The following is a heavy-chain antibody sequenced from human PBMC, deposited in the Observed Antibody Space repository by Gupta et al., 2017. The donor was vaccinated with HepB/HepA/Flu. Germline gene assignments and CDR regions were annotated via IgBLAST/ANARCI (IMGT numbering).Heavy chain of an antibody. CDR2: ISSSSSYI. CDR1: GFTFSSYS. J-gene: IGHJ4*02. CDR3: ARELIVGAMGLAY. V-gene: IGHV3-21*01. Sequence: EVQLVESGGGLVKPGGSLRLSCAASGFTFSSYSMNWVRQAPGKGLEWVSYISSSSSYIYYADSVKGRFTISRDNAKNSLYLQMNSLRAEDTAVYYCARELIVGAMGLAYGGQGTLVTVSS. D-gene: IGHD1-26*01.